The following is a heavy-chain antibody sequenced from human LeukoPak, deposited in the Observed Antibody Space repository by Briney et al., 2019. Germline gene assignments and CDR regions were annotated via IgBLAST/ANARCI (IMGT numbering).Heavy chain of an antibody. V-gene: IGHV3-NL1*01. CDR3: ARGSVNWNGHPSYYYYMDV. CDR2: IYSGGST. CDR1: GFTFSSYG. Sequence: GGSLRLSCAASGFTFSSYGMHWVRQAPGKGLEWVSVIYSGGSTYYADSVKGRFTISRDNAKNSLYLQMNSLRAEDTAVYYCARGSVNWNGHPSYYYYMDVWGKGTTVTISS. D-gene: IGHD1-1*01. J-gene: IGHJ6*03.